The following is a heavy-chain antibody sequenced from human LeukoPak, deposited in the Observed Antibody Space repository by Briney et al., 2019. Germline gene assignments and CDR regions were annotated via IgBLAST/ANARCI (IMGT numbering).Heavy chain of an antibody. D-gene: IGHD5-24*01. CDR2: IWSSGDIT. Sequence: GGSLRLSCAASGFTFSSYAMSWVRQAPGMGLEWVSSIWSSGDITYYADSVKGRFTISRDNSKNNLYLQMNSLRAEDTAVYYCAKDTGWLPTYFDYWGQGTLVTVSS. V-gene: IGHV3-23*01. CDR3: AKDTGWLPTYFDY. J-gene: IGHJ4*02. CDR1: GFTFSSYA.